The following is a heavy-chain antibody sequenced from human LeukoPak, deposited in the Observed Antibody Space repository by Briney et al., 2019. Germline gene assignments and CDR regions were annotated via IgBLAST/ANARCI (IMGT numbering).Heavy chain of an antibody. V-gene: IGHV4-59*01. J-gene: IGHJ4*02. CDR3: ARAQRGRTVTVDY. CDR2: IYYSGST. Sequence: SETLSLTCTVSGGSISSYYWSWIRQPPGKGLEWIGYIYYSGSTNYNPSLKSRVTISVDTSKNQFSLKLSSVTAADTAVYYCARAQRGRTVTVDYWGQGTLVTVSS. CDR1: GGSISSYY. D-gene: IGHD4-17*01.